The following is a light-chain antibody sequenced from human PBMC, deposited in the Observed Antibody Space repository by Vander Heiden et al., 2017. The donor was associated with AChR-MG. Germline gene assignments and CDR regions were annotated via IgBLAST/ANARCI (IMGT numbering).Light chain of an antibody. CDR2: AAS. J-gene: IGKJ1*01. CDR1: QSISTS. CDR3: QQSDSTPWT. Sequence: DIQMTQSPSSLSASVGDRVTITCRAGQSISTSLNWYQQKPGKAPKLLIYAASSLQSGVPSRFSGSGSGTDFTLTISSLQPEDFATYYCQQSDSTPWTFGQGTKVEIK. V-gene: IGKV1-39*01.